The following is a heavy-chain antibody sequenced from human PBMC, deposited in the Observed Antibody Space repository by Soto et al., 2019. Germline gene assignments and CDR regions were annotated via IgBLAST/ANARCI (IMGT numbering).Heavy chain of an antibody. CDR3: GRADYYDTGYYVV. J-gene: IGHJ4*02. CDR2: IYTSGTT. D-gene: IGHD3-9*01. V-gene: IGHV4-4*07. CDR1: GRSMSGYY. Sequence: SETLSLTCTVSGRSMSGYYWSWIRQPAGERLEWSGRIYTSGTTDFNPSLKGRVTMSVDTCQHQFSLKLTSVTAADTALPSCGRADYYDTGYYVVWGTGT.